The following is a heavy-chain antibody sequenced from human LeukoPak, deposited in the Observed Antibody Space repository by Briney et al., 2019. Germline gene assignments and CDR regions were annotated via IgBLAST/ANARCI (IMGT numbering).Heavy chain of an antibody. D-gene: IGHD3-22*01. J-gene: IGHJ3*02. CDR3: ARGLYYDKTGAFDI. CDR1: GGSISSYY. V-gene: IGHV4-59*01. Sequence: PSETLSLTCTVSGGSISSYYWSWIRQPPGKGLEWIGYIYYSGSTNYNPSLKNRVTISVDTSKNQFSLKLSSVTAADTAVYYCARGLYYDKTGAFDIWGQGTMVTVSS. CDR2: IYYSGST.